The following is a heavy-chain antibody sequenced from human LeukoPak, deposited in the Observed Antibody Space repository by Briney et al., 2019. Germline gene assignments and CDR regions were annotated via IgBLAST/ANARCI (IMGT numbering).Heavy chain of an antibody. CDR3: AAENGNFWIGYHYFED. CDR2: IYFDGNS. CDR1: GGSLGNSSYY. J-gene: IGHJ4*02. D-gene: IGHD3-3*01. Sequence: SETLSLTCTVSGGSLGNSSYYWGWIRQPPGKDLEWIGTIYFDGNSFYNPSLKSRVTISIDMSKNQFSLKLSSVTAADTAIYYCAAENGNFWIGYHYFEDWGQGTLVSVSS. V-gene: IGHV4-39*01.